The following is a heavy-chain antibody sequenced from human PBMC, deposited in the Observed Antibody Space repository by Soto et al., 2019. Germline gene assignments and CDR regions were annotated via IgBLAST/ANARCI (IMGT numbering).Heavy chain of an antibody. V-gene: IGHV4-59*01. CDR2: IYYSGST. Sequence: PSETLSLTCTVSGGSISSYYWSWIRQPPGKGLEWIGYIYYSGSTNYNPSLKSRVTISVDTSKNQFSLKLSSVTAADTAVYYCARDKRARYSSSSVHYYYGMDVWGQGTTVTVSS. CDR1: GGSISSYY. J-gene: IGHJ6*02. CDR3: ARDKRARYSSSSVHYYYGMDV. D-gene: IGHD6-6*01.